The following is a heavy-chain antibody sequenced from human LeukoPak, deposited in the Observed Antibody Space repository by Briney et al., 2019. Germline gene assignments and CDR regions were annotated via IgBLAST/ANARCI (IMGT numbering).Heavy chain of an antibody. CDR1: GFTFSRYR. V-gene: IGHV3-7*03. J-gene: IGHJ6*02. D-gene: IGHD3-16*01. CDR3: ARGGGLDV. CDR2: INHNGNVN. Sequence: GGSLRLSCAASGFTFSRYRMNWARQAPGKGLEWVASINHNGNVNYYVDSVKGRFTISRDNAKNSLYLQMSNLRAEDTAVYFCARGGGLDVWGQGATVTVSS.